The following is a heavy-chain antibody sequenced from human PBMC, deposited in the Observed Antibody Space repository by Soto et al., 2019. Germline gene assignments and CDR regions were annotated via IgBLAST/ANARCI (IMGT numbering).Heavy chain of an antibody. CDR1: GGTFSSYA. V-gene: IGHV1-69*13. D-gene: IGHD3-3*01. CDR2: IIPIFGTA. J-gene: IGHJ5*02. CDR3: ARVPRIYYDFWSGPSGGFDP. Sequence: SLKVSCKASGGTFSSYAISWVRQAPGQGLEWMGGIIPIFGTANYAQKFQGRVTITADESTSTAYMELSSLRSEDTAVYYCARVPRIYYDFWSGPSGGFDPWGQGTLVNVSS.